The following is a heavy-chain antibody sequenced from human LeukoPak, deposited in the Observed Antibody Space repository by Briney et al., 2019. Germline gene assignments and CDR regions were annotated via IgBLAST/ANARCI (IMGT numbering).Heavy chain of an antibody. V-gene: IGHV4-34*01. J-gene: IGHJ4*02. CDR3: ARGAMVRGVIRNRRYFDY. Sequence: PSETLSLTCAVYGGSFSGYYWSWIRQPPGKGLEWIGEINHSGSTNYNPSLKSRVTISVDTSKNQFSLKLSSVTAADTAVYYCARGAMVRGVIRNRRYFDYWGQGTLVTVSS. CDR2: INHSGST. CDR1: GGSFSGYY. D-gene: IGHD3-10*01.